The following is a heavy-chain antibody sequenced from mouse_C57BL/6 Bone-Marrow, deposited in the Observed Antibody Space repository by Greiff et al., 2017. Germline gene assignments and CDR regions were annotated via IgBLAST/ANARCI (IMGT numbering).Heavy chain of an antibody. J-gene: IGHJ4*01. CDR1: GFTFSDFY. CDR2: SRNKANDYTT. V-gene: IGHV7-1*01. D-gene: IGHD1-1*01. Sequence: EVKLVESGGGLVQSGRSLRLSCATSGFTFSDFYMEWVRQAPGKGLEWIAASRNKANDYTTEYSASVKGRFIVSRDTSQSILYLQMNALRAEDTAIYYCARDAIYYYGDGAMDYWGQGTSVTVSS. CDR3: ARDAIYYYGDGAMDY.